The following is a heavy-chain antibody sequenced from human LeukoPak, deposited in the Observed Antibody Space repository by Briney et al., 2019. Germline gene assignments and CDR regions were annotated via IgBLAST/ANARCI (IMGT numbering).Heavy chain of an antibody. V-gene: IGHV3-23*01. CDR2: ISGSGGTT. D-gene: IGHD3-10*01. Sequence: GGSLRLSCAASGFTFSSYAMSWVRQAPGKGLDWVSAISGSGGTTYYADSVKGRFTISRDNSKNTLYLQMNSLRAEDTAVYYCAKDPPLWFGELLDYWGQGTLVTVSS. J-gene: IGHJ4*02. CDR3: AKDPPLWFGELLDY. CDR1: GFTFSSYA.